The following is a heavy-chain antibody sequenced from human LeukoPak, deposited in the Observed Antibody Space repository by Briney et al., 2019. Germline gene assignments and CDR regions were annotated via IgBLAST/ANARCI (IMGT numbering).Heavy chain of an antibody. J-gene: IGHJ6*03. CDR1: GGSISSGSYY. V-gene: IGHV4-61*02. D-gene: IGHD3-10*01. CDR2: IYTSGST. Sequence: HPSETLSLTCTVSGGSISSGSYYWSWIRQPAGKGLEWIGRIYTSGSTNYNPSLKSRVTISVDTSKNQFSLKLSSVTAADTAVYYCARETGMKRITMVRGVLIRVYMDVWGKGTTVTVSS. CDR3: ARETGMKRITMVRGVLIRVYMDV.